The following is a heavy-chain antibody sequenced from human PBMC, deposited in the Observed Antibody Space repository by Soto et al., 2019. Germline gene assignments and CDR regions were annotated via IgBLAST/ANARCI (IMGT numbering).Heavy chain of an antibody. V-gene: IGHV1-46*01. CDR2: INPSGRST. D-gene: IGHD5-18*01. J-gene: IGHJ4*02. CDR3: ARDGPSAMALDY. Sequence: QVQLVQSGAEVKKPGASVKVSCKASGYTFTSYYMHWVRQAPGQGLEWMGIINPSGRSTSYAQKFQSRVTMHRDTSTSTVYIELSSLRSEDTAVYYCARDGPSAMALDYWGQGPLVTVSS. CDR1: GYTFTSYY.